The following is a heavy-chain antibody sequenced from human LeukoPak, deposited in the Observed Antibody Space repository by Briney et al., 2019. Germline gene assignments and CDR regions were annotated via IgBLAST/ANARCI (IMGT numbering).Heavy chain of an antibody. CDR3: ARALEVAAQDFDAFDI. CDR1: GGSISSSSYY. Sequence: MTSETLSLTCTVSGGSISSSSYYWSWIRQPAGKGLEWIGRIYTSGSTNYNPSLKSRVTMSVDTSKNQFSLKLSSVTAADTAVYYCARALEVAAQDFDAFDIWGQGTMVTVSS. CDR2: IYTSGST. J-gene: IGHJ3*02. V-gene: IGHV4-61*02. D-gene: IGHD6-6*01.